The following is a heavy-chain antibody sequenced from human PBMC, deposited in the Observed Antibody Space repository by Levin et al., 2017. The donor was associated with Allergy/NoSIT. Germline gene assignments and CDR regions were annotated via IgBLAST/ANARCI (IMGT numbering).Heavy chain of an antibody. V-gene: IGHV3-20*04. Sequence: GGSLRLSCVGSGFFFDDYGMTWVRQSPGKGLEWVSAINWNGESTGYADPVKGRFTISRDNAKDSLYLQIDSLRVEDTALYYCARGGGGDDGGYYYYGLDVWGQGTTVIVSS. CDR3: ARGGGGDDGGYYYYGLDV. D-gene: IGHD4-17*01. J-gene: IGHJ6*02. CDR2: INWNGEST. CDR1: GFFFDDYG.